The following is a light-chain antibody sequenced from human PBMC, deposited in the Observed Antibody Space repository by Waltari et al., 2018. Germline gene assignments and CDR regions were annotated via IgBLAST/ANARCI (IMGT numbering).Light chain of an antibody. CDR1: QSVLYSSNNKNY. Sequence: DIVMTQSPDSLAVSLGERATINCKSSQSVLYSSNNKNYLAWYQQKPGQHPKLLIYWASTRESGVPDRFSGSGSGTDFTLTISSLQAEDVAVYYCQQYYNTRWTFGQGTKVEIK. V-gene: IGKV4-1*01. CDR3: QQYYNTRWT. CDR2: WAS. J-gene: IGKJ1*01.